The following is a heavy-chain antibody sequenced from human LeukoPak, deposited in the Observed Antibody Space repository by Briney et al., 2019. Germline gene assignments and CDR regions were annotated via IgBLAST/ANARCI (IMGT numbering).Heavy chain of an antibody. D-gene: IGHD3-22*01. J-gene: IGHJ4*02. Sequence: HPGGSLRLSCAASGFTFSSYEMNWVRQAPGKGLEWVSYISSSGSTIYYADSVKGRFTISRDNAKHSLYLQMNSLRAEDTAVYYCARGQVPYYDSSGYGYWGQGTLVTVSS. V-gene: IGHV3-48*03. CDR3: ARGQVPYYDSSGYGY. CDR1: GFTFSSYE. CDR2: ISSSGSTI.